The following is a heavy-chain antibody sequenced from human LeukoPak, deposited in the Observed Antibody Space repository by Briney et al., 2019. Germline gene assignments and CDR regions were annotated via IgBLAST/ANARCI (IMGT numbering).Heavy chain of an antibody. CDR2: INPSGGST. Sequence: ASVKVSCKASGYSFTSNYIHWVRQAPGQGLEWMGIINPSGGSTSYAQKFQGRVTMTRDTSTSTVYMELSSLRSEDTAVYYCARDRAPQDNYDFWSGYLFDYWGQGTLVTVSS. V-gene: IGHV1-46*01. J-gene: IGHJ4*02. CDR3: ARDRAPQDNYDFWSGYLFDY. D-gene: IGHD3-3*01. CDR1: GYSFTSNY.